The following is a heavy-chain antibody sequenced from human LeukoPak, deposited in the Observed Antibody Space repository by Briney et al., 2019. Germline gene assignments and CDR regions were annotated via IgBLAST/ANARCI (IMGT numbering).Heavy chain of an antibody. Sequence: GGSLRLSCAASGFTFSSYAMSWVRQAPGKGLEWVSGISGSGGSTYADSVKGRFTISRDNSKNTLYLQMNNLRAEDTAVYYCAKSQWLVRWLRSVAYYFDYWGQGTLVTVSS. CDR2: ISGSGGST. V-gene: IGHV3-23*01. CDR1: GFTFSSYA. CDR3: AKSQWLVRWLRSVAYYFDY. D-gene: IGHD6-19*01. J-gene: IGHJ4*02.